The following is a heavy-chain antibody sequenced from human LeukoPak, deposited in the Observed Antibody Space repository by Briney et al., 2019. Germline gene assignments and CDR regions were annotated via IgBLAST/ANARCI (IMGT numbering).Heavy chain of an antibody. D-gene: IGHD6-19*01. CDR2: ISTYTGYS. Sequence: PVKVSCKASGYTFTSSGISWVLQAPAQELEWMGWISTYTGYSKYAQNLQGRVTITADTSKSTAYMELSSLRSDDTAVYYCAKNSSGGYSDYWGQGTLVTVSS. CDR3: AKNSSGGYSDY. CDR1: GYTFTSSG. V-gene: IGHV1-18*01. J-gene: IGHJ4*02.